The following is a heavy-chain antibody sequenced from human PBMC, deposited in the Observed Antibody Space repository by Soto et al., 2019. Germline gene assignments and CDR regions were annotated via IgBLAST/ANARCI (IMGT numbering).Heavy chain of an antibody. J-gene: IGHJ5*02. Sequence: SETLSLTCAVSGGSISSSNWWSWVRQPPGKGLEWIGEIYHSGSTNYNPSLKSRVTISVDKSKNQFSLKLSSVTAADTAVYYCARDEGHLGWEPNNWFDPWGQGTLVTVSS. D-gene: IGHD1-26*01. V-gene: IGHV4-4*02. CDR2: IYHSGST. CDR1: GGSISSSNW. CDR3: ARDEGHLGWEPNNWFDP.